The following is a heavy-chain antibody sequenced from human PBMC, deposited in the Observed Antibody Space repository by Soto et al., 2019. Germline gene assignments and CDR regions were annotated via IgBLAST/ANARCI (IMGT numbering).Heavy chain of an antibody. CDR3: TTDRGRMVRGKFRFDP. J-gene: IGHJ5*02. CDR1: GFTFSNAW. Sequence: GGSLRLSCAASGFTFSNAWMSWVRQAPGKGLEWVGRIKSKTDGGTTDYAAPVKGRFTISRDDSKNTLYLQMNSLKTEDTAVYYCTTDRGRMVRGKFRFDPWGQGTLVTVSS. CDR2: IKSKTDGGTT. V-gene: IGHV3-15*01. D-gene: IGHD3-10*01.